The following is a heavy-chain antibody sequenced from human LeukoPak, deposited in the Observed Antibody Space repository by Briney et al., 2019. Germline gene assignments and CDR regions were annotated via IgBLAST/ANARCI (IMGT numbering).Heavy chain of an antibody. CDR3: ARVGLRFLEGGYYGMDV. Sequence: SVKVSCKASGGTFSSYAFSWVRQAPGQGLEWMRGIIPIFGTANYAQKFQGRVTITADESTSTAYMELSSLRSEDTAVYYCARVGLRFLEGGYYGMDVWGQGTTVTVSS. CDR1: GGTFSSYA. D-gene: IGHD3-3*01. CDR2: IIPIFGTA. V-gene: IGHV1-69*13. J-gene: IGHJ6*02.